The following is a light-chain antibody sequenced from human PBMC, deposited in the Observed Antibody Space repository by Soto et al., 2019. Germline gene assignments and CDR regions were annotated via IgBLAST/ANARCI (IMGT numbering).Light chain of an antibody. V-gene: IGLV2-14*01. Sequence: QSVLTQPASVSGSPGQSITISCTGTSSDVGGYNYGSWYQQHPGKAPKLMIYDVRNRPSGVSNRFSGSKSGNTASLTISGLQAEDEDDYYCSSYTSSSTRVFGGGTQVTVL. CDR1: SSDVGGYNY. CDR3: SSYTSSSTRV. CDR2: DVR. J-gene: IGLJ3*02.